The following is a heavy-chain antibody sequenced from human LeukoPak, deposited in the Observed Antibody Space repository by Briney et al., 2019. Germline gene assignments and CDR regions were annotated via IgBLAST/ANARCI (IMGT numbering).Heavy chain of an antibody. Sequence: SQTLSLTFAISGDSVSSNGAAWNWIRQSPSRGLEWLGRTYYRSKWYNDYAVSVKSRITINPDTSKNQFSLQLNSVTPEDTAVYYCARAQSGRGYSMSWPGGSFDYWGQGTLVTVSS. CDR3: ARAQSGRGYSMSWPGGSFDY. CDR2: TYYRSKWYN. D-gene: IGHD6-13*01. V-gene: IGHV6-1*01. J-gene: IGHJ4*02. CDR1: GDSVSSNGAA.